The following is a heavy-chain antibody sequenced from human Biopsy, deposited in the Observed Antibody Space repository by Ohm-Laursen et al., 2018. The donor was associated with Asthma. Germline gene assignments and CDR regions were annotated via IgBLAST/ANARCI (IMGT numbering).Heavy chain of an antibody. J-gene: IGHJ2*01. V-gene: IGHV4-61*01. D-gene: IGHD2-15*01. CDR2: ISYSGST. CDR3: ARVPTTLRYFDL. Sequence: TLSLTCTVSGGSVSSGSYYWSWIRQPPGKGLAWVSYISYSGSTDYYPSLKSRLTISMDTSKNQFSLKLSSVTAADTTVYYCARVPTTLRYFDLWGRGTLVTVSS. CDR1: GGSVSSGSYY.